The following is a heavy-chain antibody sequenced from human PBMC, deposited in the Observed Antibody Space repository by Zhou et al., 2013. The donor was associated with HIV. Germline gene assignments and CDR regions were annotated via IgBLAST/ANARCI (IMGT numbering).Heavy chain of an antibody. V-gene: IGHV1-2*02. CDR3: VRDGGPVEFDH. J-gene: IGHJ4*02. Sequence: QVQLVQSGPEVKEPGASVKVSCKGSGYFFSEFYTHWVRQAPGHGPEWMGFINPKTGKAKYAEKFQDRLSLSRDTSMRTTYMELTRLTIDDSAMYYCVRDGGPVEFDHWGQGTPVIVSS. CDR2: INPKTGKA. CDR1: GYFFSEFY. D-gene: IGHD6-19*01.